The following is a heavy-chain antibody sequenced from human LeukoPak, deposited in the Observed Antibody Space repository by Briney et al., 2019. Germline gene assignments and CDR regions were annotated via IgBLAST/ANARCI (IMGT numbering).Heavy chain of an antibody. J-gene: IGHJ4*02. CDR3: ARAIAVAGPYYFDY. Sequence: GGSLRLSCAASGFTFSDYTMNWVRQAPGKGLEWVSSIGSVTTYIYYADSVKGRFTISRDNAKNSLSLQMNSLRAGDTAVYYCARAIAVAGPYYFDYWGQGTLVTVSS. CDR2: IGSVTTYI. V-gene: IGHV3-21*01. CDR1: GFTFSDYT. D-gene: IGHD6-19*01.